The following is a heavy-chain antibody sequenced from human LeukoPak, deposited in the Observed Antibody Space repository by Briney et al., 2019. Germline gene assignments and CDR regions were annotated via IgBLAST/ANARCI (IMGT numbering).Heavy chain of an antibody. CDR3: AKTRDTAMVDY. CDR1: GYSFTSYW. J-gene: IGHJ4*02. CDR2: SYPGDADT. D-gene: IGHD5-18*01. V-gene: IGHV5-51*01. Sequence: LGESLKISCKGSGYSFTSYWIGWVRQMPGKGLEWMGTSYPGDADTRYSPSFQGQVTISADKSISPAYLQWSSLKASDTAMYYCAKTRDTAMVDYWGQGTLVTVSS.